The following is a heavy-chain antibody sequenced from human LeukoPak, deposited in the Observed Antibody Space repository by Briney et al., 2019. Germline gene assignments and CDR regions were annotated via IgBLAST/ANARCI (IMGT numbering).Heavy chain of an antibody. CDR2: INPNSGAT. Sequence: ASVKVSCKASGYTFTDYYIHWVRQAPGQGLEWMGWINPNSGATNSAQKFQGRVTMTRDTSISTAYMELSRLRSVDTAVYYCAAEYCSGASCHGAFDYWGQGTLVTVSS. CDR1: GYTFTDYY. V-gene: IGHV1-2*02. D-gene: IGHD2-2*01. J-gene: IGHJ4*02. CDR3: AAEYCSGASCHGAFDY.